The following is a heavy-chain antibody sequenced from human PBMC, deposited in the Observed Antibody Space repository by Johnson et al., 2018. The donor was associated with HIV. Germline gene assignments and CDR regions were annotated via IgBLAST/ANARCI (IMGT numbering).Heavy chain of an antibody. J-gene: IGHJ3*02. Sequence: VLLVESGGGLIHPGGSLRLSCVASGFSVSDNYMSWVRQAPGEGLEWVSIIYSGGTVYYADSVRDRFTVSRDDSKNTVYLQMNSLKAEDTAVYYCAKAFEPLGGSYLDAFDIWGQGTMVTVSS. CDR3: AKAFEPLGGSYLDAFDI. V-gene: IGHV3-53*01. CDR2: IYSGGTV. D-gene: IGHD1-26*01. CDR1: GFSVSDNY.